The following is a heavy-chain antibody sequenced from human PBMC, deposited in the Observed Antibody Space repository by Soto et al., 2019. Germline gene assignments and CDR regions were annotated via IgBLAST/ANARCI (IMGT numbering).Heavy chain of an antibody. D-gene: IGHD3-3*01. Sequence: GGSLRLSCAASGFTFTSYAMSWVRQAPGKGLEWVSDICVSGGSTYYADSVKGRFTISRDNSKSTVSLQMSSLRAEDTAVYHCARRFWSGYVVWYYFDYWGQGTLVTVSS. CDR2: ICVSGGST. J-gene: IGHJ4*02. V-gene: IGHV3-23*01. CDR1: GFTFTSYA. CDR3: ARRFWSGYVVWYYFDY.